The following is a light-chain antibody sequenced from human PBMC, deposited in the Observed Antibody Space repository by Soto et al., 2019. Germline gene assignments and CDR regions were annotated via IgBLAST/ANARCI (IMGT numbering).Light chain of an antibody. CDR2: GAS. Sequence: EIVLTQSPGTLSLSPGERATLSCRASQSVSSSYLAWYQQKPGQAPRLLIYGASSRATGIPDRFSGSGSGTDFTLTISRMEPDEFAVYYCQQYGSASWTFGQGTKVEIK. J-gene: IGKJ1*01. V-gene: IGKV3-20*01. CDR1: QSVSSSY. CDR3: QQYGSASWT.